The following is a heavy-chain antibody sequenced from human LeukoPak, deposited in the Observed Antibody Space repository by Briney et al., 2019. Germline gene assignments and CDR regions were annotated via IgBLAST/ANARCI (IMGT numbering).Heavy chain of an antibody. CDR2: IHFRRDDT. CDR3: ARDGDYGTGSYYRGCIDS. J-gene: IGHJ4*02. D-gene: IGHD3-10*01. Sequence: ASVKVSCKTSGYSFTAFYIHWVRQPPGQGLEWMGWIHFRRDDTNYAQKFQGRVTMTRDTSISTAYLDLSSLRSDDTAVYYCARDGDYGTGSYYRGCIDSWGQGTPVTVSP. V-gene: IGHV1-2*02. CDR1: GYSFTAFY.